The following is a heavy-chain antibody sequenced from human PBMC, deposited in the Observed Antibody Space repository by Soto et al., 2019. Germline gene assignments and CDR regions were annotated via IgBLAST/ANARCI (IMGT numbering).Heavy chain of an antibody. CDR1: GYTFTSYA. CDR3: ARSIVVVTALDY. CDR2: INAGNGNT. D-gene: IGHD2-21*02. J-gene: IGHJ4*02. V-gene: IGHV1-3*05. Sequence: QVQLVQSGAEEKKPGASVKVSCKASGYTFTSYAMHWVRQAPGQRLEWMGWINAGNGNTKYSQKFQGRVTITRDTSASPVYRELSSLRSEDTAVYYCARSIVVVTALDYWGQGTLVTVSS.